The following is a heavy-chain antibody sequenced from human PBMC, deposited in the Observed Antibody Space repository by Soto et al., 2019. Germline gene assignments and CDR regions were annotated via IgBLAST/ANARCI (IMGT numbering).Heavy chain of an antibody. CDR3: SRQVFGGMDV. Sequence: PSQTLSLTCAISGDSVSNNRAAWNWIRQSPSRGLEWLGRTFYKSKWYNGYAVSVKSRITINPDTSKNQFSLHLNFVTPEDTAVYYCSRQVFGGMDVWGQGTTVTVSS. J-gene: IGHJ6*02. D-gene: IGHD3-10*02. CDR1: GDSVSNNRAA. V-gene: IGHV6-1*01. CDR2: TFYKSKWYN.